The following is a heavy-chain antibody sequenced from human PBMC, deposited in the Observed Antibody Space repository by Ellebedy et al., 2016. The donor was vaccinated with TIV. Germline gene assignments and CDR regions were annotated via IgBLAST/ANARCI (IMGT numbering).Heavy chain of an antibody. CDR2: INQDGSRI. V-gene: IGHV3-7*03. CDR1: GFTFNSCW. Sequence: GESLKISCAASGFTFNSCWMSWVRQAPGKGLEWVANINQDGSRIYYVDSVKGRFTISRDNAKNSVYLRMKTLRVEDTAVDHCVRDGAYGDYSPGYYGMDVWGQGTTVTVSS. D-gene: IGHD3-22*01. J-gene: IGHJ6*02. CDR3: VRDGAYGDYSPGYYGMDV.